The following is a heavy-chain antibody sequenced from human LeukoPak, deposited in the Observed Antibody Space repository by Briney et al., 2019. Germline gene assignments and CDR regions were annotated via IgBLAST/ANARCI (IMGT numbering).Heavy chain of an antibody. CDR2: IYYSGST. J-gene: IGHJ3*02. CDR1: GGSISSYY. V-gene: IGHV4-59*01. Sequence: PSETLSLTCTVSGGSISSYYWSWIRQPPGKGLEWIGYIYYSGSTNYNPSLKSRVTISVDTSKNQFSLKLSSVTAADTAVYYCRILGYSHGRDAFDIWGQGTMVTVSS. CDR3: RILGYSHGRDAFDI. D-gene: IGHD5-18*01.